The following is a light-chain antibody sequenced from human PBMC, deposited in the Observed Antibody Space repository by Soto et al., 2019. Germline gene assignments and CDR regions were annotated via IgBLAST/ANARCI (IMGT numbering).Light chain of an antibody. CDR3: QQYGSSPWT. V-gene: IGKV1-33*01. CDR2: DAP. CDR1: QDISNY. Sequence: DIQMTQSPSSLSASVGDRVTITGQASQDISNYLNWYQQKPGKAPKLLIYDAPNLETGVPSRFSGSGSGTDFTLTISRLEPEDFAVYYCQQYGSSPWTFGQGTKVDI. J-gene: IGKJ1*01.